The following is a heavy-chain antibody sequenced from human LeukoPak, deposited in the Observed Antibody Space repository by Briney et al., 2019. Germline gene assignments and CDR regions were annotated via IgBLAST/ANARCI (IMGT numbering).Heavy chain of an antibody. Sequence: SETLSLTCAVYGGSFSGYYWSWIRQPPGKGLEWIGEINHSGSTNYNPSLKSRVTISVDTSKNQFSLKLSSVTAADTAVYYCARDVRFVVVPAAITSYYYYGMDVWGQGTTVTVSS. J-gene: IGHJ6*02. V-gene: IGHV4-34*01. CDR1: GGSFSGYY. D-gene: IGHD2-2*01. CDR3: ARDVRFVVVPAAITSYYYYGMDV. CDR2: INHSGST.